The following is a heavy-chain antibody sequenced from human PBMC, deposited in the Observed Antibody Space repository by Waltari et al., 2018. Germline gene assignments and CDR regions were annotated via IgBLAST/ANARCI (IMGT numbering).Heavy chain of an antibody. CDR1: GGSFSGYY. J-gene: IGHJ3*02. CDR2: INHSGST. Sequence: QVQLQQWGAGLLKPSETLSLTCAVYGGSFSGYYWSWIRQPPGKGLEWIGEINHSGSTNYNPSLKSRVSISVDTSKNQFSLKLSSVTAADTAVYYCARSLYSSSSVAFDIWGQGTMVTVSS. V-gene: IGHV4-34*01. D-gene: IGHD6-6*01. CDR3: ARSLYSSSSVAFDI.